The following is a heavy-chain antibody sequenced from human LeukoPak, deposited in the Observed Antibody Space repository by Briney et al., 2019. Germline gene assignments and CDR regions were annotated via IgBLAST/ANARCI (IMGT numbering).Heavy chain of an antibody. D-gene: IGHD6-19*01. V-gene: IGHV3-21*01. Sequence: PGGSLRLSCAASGFTFSSYSMNWVRQAPGKGLEWVSSISTSSSYKYYADSVKGRFTISRDNAKNSLYLQMNSLRAEDTAVYYCARDPVAVAGTMGAFDIWGQGTMVTVSS. CDR2: ISTSSSYK. J-gene: IGHJ3*02. CDR3: ARDPVAVAGTMGAFDI. CDR1: GFTFSSYS.